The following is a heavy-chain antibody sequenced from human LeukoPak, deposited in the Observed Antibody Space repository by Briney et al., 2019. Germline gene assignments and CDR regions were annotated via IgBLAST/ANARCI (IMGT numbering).Heavy chain of an antibody. V-gene: IGHV3-30*03. CDR1: GFTFDSYG. Sequence: GGSLRLSCAASGFTFDSYGMHWARQAPGKGLEWVAVISYDGSNKYYADSVKGRFTISRDNAKNSLYLQMNSLRAEDTAVYYCARLTVGATVDYWGQGTLVTVSS. D-gene: IGHD1-26*01. J-gene: IGHJ4*02. CDR2: ISYDGSNK. CDR3: ARLTVGATVDY.